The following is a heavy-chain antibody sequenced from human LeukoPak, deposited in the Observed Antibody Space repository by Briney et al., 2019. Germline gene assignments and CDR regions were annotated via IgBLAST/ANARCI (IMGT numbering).Heavy chain of an antibody. J-gene: IGHJ6*03. CDR3: ARVGPWVNPDYYYYYMDV. Sequence: QPGRSLRLSCAASGFTFSSYGMHWVRQAPGKGLEWVAVISYDGSNRYYADSVKGRFTISRDNAKNSLYLQMNSLRAEDTAVYFCARVGPWVNPDYYYYYMDVWGKGTTVTVSS. D-gene: IGHD1-14*01. V-gene: IGHV3-30*03. CDR1: GFTFSSYG. CDR2: ISYDGSNR.